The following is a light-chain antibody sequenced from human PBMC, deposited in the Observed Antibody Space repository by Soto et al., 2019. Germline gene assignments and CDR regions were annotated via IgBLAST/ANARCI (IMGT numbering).Light chain of an antibody. CDR2: GND. Sequence: QLVLTQPPSLSGAPGQRVTISCTGSSSNIGAGYDVHWYRQLPGTAPKLLIYGNDNRPSGVPDRFSGSKSGTSASLAITGLQAEDEADYYCQSYDSSLSGFYVFGTGTKVTVL. CDR3: QSYDSSLSGFYV. V-gene: IGLV1-40*01. J-gene: IGLJ1*01. CDR1: SSNIGAGYD.